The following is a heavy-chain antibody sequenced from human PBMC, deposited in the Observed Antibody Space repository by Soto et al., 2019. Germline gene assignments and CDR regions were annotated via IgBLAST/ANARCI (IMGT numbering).Heavy chain of an antibody. J-gene: IGHJ3*01. V-gene: IGHV5-51*01. CDR1: GYIFTNFL. CDR3: ARHRYINSWLFAFDV. D-gene: IGHD6-13*01. CDR2: IYPGDSDT. Sequence: SLKFSSKGSGYIFTNFLIALVRQLSGKPLEWMGMIYPGDSDTKYSPSFQGQATISADKSINTANLQWTSMTASDTAMYYCARHRYINSWLFAFDVWGQGTKVTV.